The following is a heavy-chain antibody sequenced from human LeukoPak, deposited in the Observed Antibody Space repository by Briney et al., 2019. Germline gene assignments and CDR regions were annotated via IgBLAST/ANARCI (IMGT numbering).Heavy chain of an antibody. J-gene: IGHJ5*02. CDR2: IIPIFDTA. CDR1: GGTFSSYA. D-gene: IGHD3-9*01. CDR3: ARDGGIRYFDWLLSGWFDP. V-gene: IGHV1-69*01. Sequence: GSSVKVSCKASGGTFSSYAIRWVRQAPGQGLEWMGGIIPIFDTANYAQQLQGRVTITADESTGTAYMELSSLRSEDTALYYCARDGGIRYFDWLLSGWFDPWGQGTLVTVSS.